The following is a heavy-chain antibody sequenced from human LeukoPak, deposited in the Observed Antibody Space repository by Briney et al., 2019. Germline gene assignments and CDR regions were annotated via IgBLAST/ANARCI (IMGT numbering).Heavy chain of an antibody. CDR2: ISSDGSIK. CDR1: KFTFSHYG. Sequence: PGGSLRLSCTASKFTFSHYGMQWVRQAPGKGLEWVAVISSDGSIKVYADSVKGRFTLSRDNSINTVDLQMNSLRAEDTAVYYCVKEYHSRGFGAYFDYWGRGTLVTVSS. J-gene: IGHJ4*02. D-gene: IGHD3-3*01. V-gene: IGHV3-30*18. CDR3: VKEYHSRGFGAYFDY.